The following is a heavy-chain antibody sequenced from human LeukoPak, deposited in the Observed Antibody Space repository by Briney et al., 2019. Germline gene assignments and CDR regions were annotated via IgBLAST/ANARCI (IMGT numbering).Heavy chain of an antibody. CDR1: GYTFTSYG. V-gene: IGHV1-18*01. D-gene: IGHD5-24*01. CDR3: AKGRRDGYNWDAFDI. Sequence: ASVKVSCKASGYTFTSYGISWVPQAPGQGLEWMGWISAYNGNTNYAQKLQGRVTMTTDTSTSTAYMELRSLRSDDTAVYYCAKGRRDGYNWDAFDIWGQGTMVTVSS. CDR2: ISAYNGNT. J-gene: IGHJ3*02.